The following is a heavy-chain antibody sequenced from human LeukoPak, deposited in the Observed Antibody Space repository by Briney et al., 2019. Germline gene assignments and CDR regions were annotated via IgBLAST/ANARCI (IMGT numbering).Heavy chain of an antibody. J-gene: IGHJ4*02. D-gene: IGHD2-15*01. V-gene: IGHV4-39*01. CDR2: IYYSGST. CDR3: ARHAVVVAANFDY. Sequence: SETLSLTCTVSGGSISSSSYYWGWIRQPPGKGLEWIGSIYYSGSTNYNPSLKSRVTISVDTSKNQFSLKLSSVTAADTAVYYCARHAVVVAANFDYWGQGTLVTVSS. CDR1: GGSISSSSYY.